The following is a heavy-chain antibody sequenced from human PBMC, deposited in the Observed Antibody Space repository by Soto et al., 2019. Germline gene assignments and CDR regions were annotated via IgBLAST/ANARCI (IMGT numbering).Heavy chain of an antibody. CDR1: GFTFRSDS. V-gene: IGHV3-23*01. CDR3: AKSGVAAGDPGY. D-gene: IGHD6-25*01. Sequence: GSLXLXCAASGFTFRSDSMHVVRQAPGKGLEWVSAIXNSGDXKYYEDYVRGXXTISRDNXXSTPYLHMNSLRVQDTALYYCAKSGVAAGDPGYWGQGTLVTVSS. CDR2: IXNSGDXK. J-gene: IGHJ1*01.